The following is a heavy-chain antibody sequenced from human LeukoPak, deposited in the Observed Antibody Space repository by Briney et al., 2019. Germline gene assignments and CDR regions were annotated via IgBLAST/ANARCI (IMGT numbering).Heavy chain of an antibody. CDR3: ARTTVTTSDDAFEI. CDR1: GYTFTTYG. V-gene: IGHV1-18*01. Sequence: ASVKVSCKASGYTFTTYGISWVRQAPGQGLEWMGWISAYNGNTNYAQKLQGRVTMTTDTSTSTAYMELRSLRSDDTAVYYCARTTVTTSDDAFEIWGQGAMVTVSS. J-gene: IGHJ3*02. CDR2: ISAYNGNT. D-gene: IGHD4-17*01.